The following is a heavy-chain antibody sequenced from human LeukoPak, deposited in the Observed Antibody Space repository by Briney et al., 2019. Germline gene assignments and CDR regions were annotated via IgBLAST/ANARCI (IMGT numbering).Heavy chain of an antibody. CDR3: ERGILLGYNYGVDYYYYYMDV. J-gene: IGHJ6*03. Sequence: GESLKISCKGSGYSFTSYWIGWVRQMPGKGLEWMGVIDPDDSDTRYRPSFQGQVTISADKSTSTASLQWSSLKASDTAMYYCERGILLGYNYGVDYYYYYMDVWGKGTTVTVSS. V-gene: IGHV5-51*01. D-gene: IGHD5-18*01. CDR1: GYSFTSYW. CDR2: IDPDDSDT.